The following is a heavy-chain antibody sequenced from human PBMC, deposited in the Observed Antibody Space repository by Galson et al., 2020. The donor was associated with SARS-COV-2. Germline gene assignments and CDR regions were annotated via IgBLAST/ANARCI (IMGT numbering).Heavy chain of an antibody. Sequence: SVKVSCKASGGTFSSYAISWVRQAPGQGLEWMGGIIPILGIANYAQKFQGRVTITADKSTSTAYMELSSLRSEDTAVYYCAREMVQGVPFDYWGQGTLVTVSS. V-gene: IGHV1-69*10. CDR1: GGTFSSYA. CDR3: AREMVQGVPFDY. D-gene: IGHD3-10*01. J-gene: IGHJ4*02. CDR2: IIPILGIA.